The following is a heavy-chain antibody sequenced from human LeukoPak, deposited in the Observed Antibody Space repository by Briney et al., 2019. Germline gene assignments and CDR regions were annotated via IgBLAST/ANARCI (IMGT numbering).Heavy chain of an antibody. J-gene: IGHJ4*02. CDR1: GYTFTSHF. Sequence: GASVKVSCKASGYTFTSHFMHWVRQAPGQGLEWMGWINPNSGGTNYAQKFQGRVTMTRDTSISTAYMELSRLRSDDTAVYYCAGDQTPNYYDSSGYPNYWGQGTLVTVSS. D-gene: IGHD3-22*01. CDR2: INPNSGGT. CDR3: AGDQTPNYYDSSGYPNY. V-gene: IGHV1-2*02.